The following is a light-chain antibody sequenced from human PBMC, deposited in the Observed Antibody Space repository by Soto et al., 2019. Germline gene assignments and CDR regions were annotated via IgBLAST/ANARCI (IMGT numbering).Light chain of an antibody. Sequence: QSVQTQPASVSGSPGQSITISCTGSSSDVGTYNLVSWYQQHPGKVPKFPIYEGSKRPSGVSNRFSGSKSGNTASLTISGLQAEDEADYYCCSYAGSSLYVFGTGTKVTVL. CDR1: SSDVGTYNL. V-gene: IGLV2-23*01. CDR2: EGS. CDR3: CSYAGSSLYV. J-gene: IGLJ1*01.